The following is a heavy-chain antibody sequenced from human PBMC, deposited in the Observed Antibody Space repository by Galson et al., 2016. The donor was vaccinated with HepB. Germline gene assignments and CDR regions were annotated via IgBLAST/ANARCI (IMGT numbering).Heavy chain of an antibody. CDR2: MNPSGGSA. V-gene: IGHV1-46*01. D-gene: IGHD1-7*01. Sequence: SVKVSCKASGYSFTSFYLHWLRQAPGQGLEWMGIMNPSGGSAVYAQKFQGRVTMTRDTSTSTMHMELTSLRSEDTAVYYCARDITGTLYFDYWGQGTLVTVSS. CDR3: ARDITGTLYFDY. CDR1: GYSFTSFY. J-gene: IGHJ4*02.